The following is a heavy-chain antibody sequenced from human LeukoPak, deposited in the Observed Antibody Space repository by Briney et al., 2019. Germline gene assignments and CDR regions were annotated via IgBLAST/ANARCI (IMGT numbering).Heavy chain of an antibody. Sequence: GGSLRLSCAASGFTFDDYAMHWVRQAPGKGLEWVSPISWDGGSTYYADSVKGRFTISRDNSKNSLYLQMNSLRAEDTALYYCAKDATFSGSYRYFQHWGQGTLVTVSS. CDR1: GFTFDDYA. V-gene: IGHV3-43D*03. CDR2: ISWDGGST. J-gene: IGHJ1*01. CDR3: AKDATFSGSYRYFQH. D-gene: IGHD1-26*01.